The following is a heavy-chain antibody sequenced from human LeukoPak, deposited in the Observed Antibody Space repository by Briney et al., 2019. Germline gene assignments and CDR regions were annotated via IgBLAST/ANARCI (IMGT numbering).Heavy chain of an antibody. Sequence: SETLSLTFAVYGGSFSGYYWSWIRQPPGKGLEWIGGINHSGSTNYNPSLKSRVTISVDTSKNQFSLKLSSVTAADTAMYYCAREKIGTGTVLGKDYYYMDVWGKGTTVTVSS. D-gene: IGHD3-16*01. J-gene: IGHJ6*03. CDR1: GGSFSGYY. V-gene: IGHV4-34*01. CDR3: AREKIGTGTVLGKDYYYMDV. CDR2: INHSGST.